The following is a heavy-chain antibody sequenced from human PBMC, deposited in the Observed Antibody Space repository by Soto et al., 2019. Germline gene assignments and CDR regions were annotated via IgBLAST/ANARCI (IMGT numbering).Heavy chain of an antibody. Sequence: QVQLVQSGAEVRKPGASVKVSCEASGYTFTSYDIYWVRQATGQGLEWMGWMNPNTGNSGYAQKFQGRVTMTSDTSKSTANMEVSSLRSEDTAVYYCARRTETNGWNGFGADKYYFDFWGQGTLVTVSS. CDR1: GYTFTSYD. J-gene: IGHJ4*02. V-gene: IGHV1-8*01. CDR3: ARRTETNGWNGFGADKYYFDF. D-gene: IGHD1-1*01. CDR2: MNPNTGNS.